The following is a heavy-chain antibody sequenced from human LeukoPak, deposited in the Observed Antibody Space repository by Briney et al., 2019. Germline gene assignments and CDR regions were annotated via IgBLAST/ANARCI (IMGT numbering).Heavy chain of an antibody. CDR3: ARDTFSGSYNFGFDY. CDR1: GGSLSSGGYY. CDR2: IYHSGST. Sequence: SETLSLTCTVSGGSLSSGGYYWSWIRQPPGKGLEWIGYIYHSGSTYYNPSLKSRVTISVDRSKNQFSLKLSSVTAADTAVYYCARDTFSGSYNFGFDYWGQGTLVTVSS. D-gene: IGHD1-26*01. V-gene: IGHV4-30-2*01. J-gene: IGHJ4*02.